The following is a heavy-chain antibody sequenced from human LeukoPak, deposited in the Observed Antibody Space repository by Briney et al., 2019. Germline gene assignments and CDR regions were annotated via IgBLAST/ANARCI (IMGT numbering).Heavy chain of an antibody. CDR2: INTNTGNP. CDR3: ARDRLVKYSSGCPDY. J-gene: IGHJ4*02. D-gene: IGHD6-19*01. Sequence: GASVKVSCKASGYTFTSYAMNWVRQAPGQGLEWMGWINTNTGNPTYAQGFTGRFVFSLDTSVSTAYLQISSLKAEDTAVYYCARDRLVKYSSGCPDYWGQGTLATVSS. V-gene: IGHV7-4-1*02. CDR1: GYTFTSYA.